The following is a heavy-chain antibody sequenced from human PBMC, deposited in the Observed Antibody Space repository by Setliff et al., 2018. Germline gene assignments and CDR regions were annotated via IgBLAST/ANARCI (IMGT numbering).Heavy chain of an antibody. V-gene: IGHV3-7*01. J-gene: IGHJ6*02. CDR3: ARDHAYGSRFYYYYYGMDV. D-gene: IGHD3-10*01. CDR2: IKQDGSEK. CDR1: GFTFSNYG. Sequence: PGGSLRLSCVASGFTFSNYGMHWVRQAPGKGLEWVANIKQDGSEKYYVDSVKGRFTISRDNAKDSLYLQMNSLRAEDTAVYYCARDHAYGSRFYYYYYGMDVWGQGTTVTVSS.